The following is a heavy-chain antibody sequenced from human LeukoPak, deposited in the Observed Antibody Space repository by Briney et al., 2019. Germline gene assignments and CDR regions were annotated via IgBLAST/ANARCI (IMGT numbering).Heavy chain of an antibody. CDR1: GFTFDDYA. D-gene: IGHD1-26*01. Sequence: GGSLRLSCAASGFTFDDYAMHWVRQAPGKGLEWVSGISWSSGSIGYADSVKGRFTISRDNAKNSLYLQMNSLRAEDTAVYYCARDLGSVGATPGYWGQGTLVTVSS. CDR2: ISWSSGSI. J-gene: IGHJ4*02. CDR3: ARDLGSVGATPGY. V-gene: IGHV3-9*01.